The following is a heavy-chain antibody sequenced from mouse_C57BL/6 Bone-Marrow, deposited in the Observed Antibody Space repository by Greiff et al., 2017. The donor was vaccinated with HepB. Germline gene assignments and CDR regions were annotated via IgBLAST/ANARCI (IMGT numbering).Heavy chain of an antibody. D-gene: IGHD2-2*01. V-gene: IGHV1-64*01. J-gene: IGHJ2*01. CDR2: IHPNSGST. CDR1: GYTFTSYW. CDR3: ARDRVVTHYFDY. Sequence: QVQLQQPGAELVKPGASVKLSCKASGYTFTSYWMHWVKQRPGQGLEWIGMIHPNSGSTNYNEKFKSKATLTVDKSSSTAYMQLSSLTSEDSAVYYCARDRVVTHYFDYWGQGTTLTVS.